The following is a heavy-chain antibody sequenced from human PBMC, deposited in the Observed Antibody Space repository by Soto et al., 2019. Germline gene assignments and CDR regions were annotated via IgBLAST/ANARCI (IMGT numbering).Heavy chain of an antibody. Sequence: ASVKVSCKASGGTFSTYTFSWVRQAPGQGLEWMGRIIPIFGTPYYAQRFQGRVTITADKSTSTVYMELSSLGSDDTAVYFCARGLECRGYCLDKPTWFGPWGQGTLVTVSS. D-gene: IGHD2-15*01. CDR3: ARGLECRGYCLDKPTWFGP. V-gene: IGHV1-69*06. CDR2: IIPIFGTP. CDR1: GGTFSTYT. J-gene: IGHJ5*02.